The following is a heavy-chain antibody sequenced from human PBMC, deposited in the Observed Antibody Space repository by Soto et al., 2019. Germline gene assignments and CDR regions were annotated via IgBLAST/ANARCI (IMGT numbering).Heavy chain of an antibody. CDR2: INSDGSHT. CDR3: AREGDCGDYAGDTWYDY. Sequence: EVQLVESGGGLVQPGGSLRLSCAASGFTFFAYWIHWVRQVPGKGLVWVSRINSDGSHTSYADSVRGRFTISRDNAKNKVYLQMNSLTAEDTAVYYCAREGDCGDYAGDTWYDYWGQGSLVTVSS. V-gene: IGHV3-74*01. J-gene: IGHJ4*02. CDR1: GFTFFAYW. D-gene: IGHD4-17*01.